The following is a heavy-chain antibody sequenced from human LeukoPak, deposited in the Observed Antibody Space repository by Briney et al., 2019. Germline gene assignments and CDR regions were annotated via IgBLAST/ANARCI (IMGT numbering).Heavy chain of an antibody. Sequence: SETLSLTCTVSGGSISGGGYYWSWIRQHPGKGLEWIGYIYNSGTTYYNPSPSLKSRVAISIDTSRSQFSLRLYSVTAADTAVYYCARQYSSSWMEYNWFDPWGQGTLVTVSS. V-gene: IGHV4-31*03. J-gene: IGHJ5*02. CDR2: IYNSGTT. D-gene: IGHD6-13*01. CDR1: GGSISGGGYY. CDR3: ARQYSSSWMEYNWFDP.